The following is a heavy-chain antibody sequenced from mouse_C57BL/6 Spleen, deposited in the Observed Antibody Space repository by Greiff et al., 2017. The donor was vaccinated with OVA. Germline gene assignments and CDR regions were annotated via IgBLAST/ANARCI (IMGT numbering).Heavy chain of an antibody. CDR3: ARETTVVATEENYFDY. D-gene: IGHD1-1*01. CDR2: ISSGSSTI. Sequence: EVHLVESGGGLVKPGGSLKLSCAASGFTFSDYGMHWVRQAPEKGLEWVAYISSGSSTIYYADTVKGRFTISRDNAKNTLFLQMTSLRSEDTAMYYCARETTVVATEENYFDYWGQGTTLTVSS. V-gene: IGHV5-17*01. J-gene: IGHJ2*01. CDR1: GFTFSDYG.